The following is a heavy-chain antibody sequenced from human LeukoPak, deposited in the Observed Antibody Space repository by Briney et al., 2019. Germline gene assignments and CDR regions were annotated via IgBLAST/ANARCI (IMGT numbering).Heavy chain of an antibody. CDR3: ARTSPTYYDFWSGYYEMDAFDI. J-gene: IGHJ3*02. V-gene: IGHV4-61*02. D-gene: IGHD3-3*01. CDR2: IYTSGST. Sequence: SETLSLTCTVSGGSISSSSYYWSWIRQPAGKGLEWIGRIYTSGSTNYNPSLKSRVTISVDTSKNQFSLKLSSVTAADTAVYYCARTSPTYYDFWSGYYEMDAFDIWGQGTMVTVSS. CDR1: GGSISSSSYY.